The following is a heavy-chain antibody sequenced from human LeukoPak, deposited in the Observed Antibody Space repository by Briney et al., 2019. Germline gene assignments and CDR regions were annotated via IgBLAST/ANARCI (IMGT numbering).Heavy chain of an antibody. V-gene: IGHV1-18*01. CDR1: GYTFASYG. Sequence: GASVKVSCKASGYTFASYGISWVRQAPGQGLEWMGWISAYNGNTNYAQKLQGRVTMTTDTSTSTAYMELRSLRSDDTAVYYCARGTLSSGYYYRDYFDYWGQGTLVTVSS. CDR2: ISAYNGNT. J-gene: IGHJ4*02. D-gene: IGHD3-22*01. CDR3: ARGTLSSGYYYRDYFDY.